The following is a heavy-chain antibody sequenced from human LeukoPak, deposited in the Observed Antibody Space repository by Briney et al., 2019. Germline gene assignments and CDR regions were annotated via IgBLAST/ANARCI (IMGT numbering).Heavy chain of an antibody. Sequence: ESLKISCKGSGYSFTSYWIAWVRQMPGKGLEWMGRIYPGDSDTTYSPSFQGQVTISADKSIKTAYLQWSSLKASDTAMYYCARQRDYGEYIYARYFDFWGQGTLVTVSS. CDR1: GYSFTSYW. V-gene: IGHV5-51*01. CDR2: IYPGDSDT. CDR3: ARQRDYGEYIYARYFDF. J-gene: IGHJ4*02. D-gene: IGHD4-17*01.